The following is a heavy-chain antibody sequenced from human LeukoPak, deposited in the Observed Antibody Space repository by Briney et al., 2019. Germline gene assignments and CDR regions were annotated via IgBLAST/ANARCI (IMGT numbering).Heavy chain of an antibody. CDR1: GDSIDSYY. V-gene: IGHV4-59*12. CDR2: IYYRWTT. Sequence: SETLSLTCTVSGDSIDSYYWSWIRQPPGKGMEWIGYIYYRWTTSYNPFLKSRVTITVDTSKNQFSLKLNSVTAADTAVYYCARLPRYGGYDHFDYWGQGILVIVSS. J-gene: IGHJ4*02. D-gene: IGHD5-12*01. CDR3: ARLPRYGGYDHFDY.